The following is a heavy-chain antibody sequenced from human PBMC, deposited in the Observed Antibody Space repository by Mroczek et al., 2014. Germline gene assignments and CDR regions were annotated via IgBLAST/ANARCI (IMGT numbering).Heavy chain of an antibody. J-gene: IGHJ5*02. D-gene: IGHD6-13*01. CDR1: GGSFSGYY. CDR2: INHSGST. V-gene: IGHV4-34*01. CDR3: ARGPKAAAGTGYWFDP. Sequence: QVQLQQWGAGLLKPSETLSLTCAVYGGSFSGYYWSWIRQPPGKGLEWIGEINHSGSTNYNPSLKSRVTISVDTSKNQFSLKLSSVTAADTAVYYCARGPKAAAGTGYWFDPWGQGTLVTVSS.